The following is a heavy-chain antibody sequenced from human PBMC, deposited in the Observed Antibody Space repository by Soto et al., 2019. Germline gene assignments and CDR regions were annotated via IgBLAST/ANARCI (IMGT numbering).Heavy chain of an antibody. CDR3: ARDPFVVVPAASYYYYYGMDV. Sequence: PSETLSLTCAVSGGSISSSNWWSWVRQPPGKGLEWIGEICHSGSTNYNPSLKSRVTISVDKSKNQFSLKLSSVTAADTAVYYCARDPFVVVPAASYYYYYGMDVWGQGTTVTVSS. CDR1: GGSISSSNW. V-gene: IGHV4-4*02. J-gene: IGHJ6*02. D-gene: IGHD2-2*01. CDR2: ICHSGST.